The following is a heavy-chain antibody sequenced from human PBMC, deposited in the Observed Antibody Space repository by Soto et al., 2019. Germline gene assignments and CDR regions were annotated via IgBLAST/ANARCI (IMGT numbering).Heavy chain of an antibody. J-gene: IGHJ4*02. Sequence: PSETLSLTCTVSGGSMSSGDYYWSWIRQPPGKGLEWIGYIYYSGSTYYNPSLKSRVTISVDTSKNQFSLKLSSVTAADTAVYYCARDGDYYDSSGYYWRYFDYWGQGTLVTVSS. D-gene: IGHD3-22*01. V-gene: IGHV4-30-4*01. CDR3: ARDGDYYDSSGYYWRYFDY. CDR1: GGSMSSGDYY. CDR2: IYYSGST.